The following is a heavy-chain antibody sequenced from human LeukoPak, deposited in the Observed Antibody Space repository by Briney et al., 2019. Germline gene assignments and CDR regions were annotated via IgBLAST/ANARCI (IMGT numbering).Heavy chain of an antibody. CDR2: INPNSGGT. V-gene: IGHV1-2*02. J-gene: IGHJ3*01. CDR3: ARGYCSGGGCSVLDAFDG. D-gene: IGHD2-15*01. CDR1: GYTFTGYY. Sequence: ASVKVSFKASGYTFTGYYMHWVRQAPGQGLEWMGWINPNSGGTNYAQKFQGRVTMTRDTSTTTVYMELSTLRSEDTAIYYCARGYCSGGGCSVLDAFDGWGQGTMVTVSS.